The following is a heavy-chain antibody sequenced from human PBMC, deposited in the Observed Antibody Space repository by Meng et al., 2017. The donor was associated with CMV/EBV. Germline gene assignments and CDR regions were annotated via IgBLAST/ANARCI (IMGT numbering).Heavy chain of an antibody. CDR3: AKVHDILTGYYDY. CDR1: GFTFSSYA. CDR2: IYSGGSST. V-gene: IGHV3-23*03. D-gene: IGHD3-9*01. J-gene: IGHJ4*02. Sequence: GESLKISCAASGFTFSSYAMSWVRQAPGKGLEWVSVIYSGGSSTYYADSVKGRFTISRDNAKNSLYLQMNSLRAEDTALYYCAKVHDILTGYYDYWGQGTLVTVSS.